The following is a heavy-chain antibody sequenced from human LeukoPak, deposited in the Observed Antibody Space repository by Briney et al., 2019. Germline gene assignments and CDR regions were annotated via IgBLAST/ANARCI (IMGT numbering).Heavy chain of an antibody. CDR3: ARGGDCYNRAFDM. CDR1: GFTVSTNY. CDR2: IYSGSTT. V-gene: IGHV3-53*01. Sequence: GGSLRLSCAASGFTVSTNYMSWVRQAPGKGLEWVSVIYSGSTTYYADSVKGRFTISRDNSKNTLYLQMNRLRAEDTAVYYCARGGDCYNRAFDMWGQGTMVTVSS. D-gene: IGHD5-24*01. J-gene: IGHJ3*02.